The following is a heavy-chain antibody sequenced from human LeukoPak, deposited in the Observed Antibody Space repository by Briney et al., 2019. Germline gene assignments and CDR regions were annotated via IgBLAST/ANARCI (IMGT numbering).Heavy chain of an antibody. J-gene: IGHJ6*02. CDR1: GYTFTGYY. CDR2: INPNSGGT. V-gene: IGHV1-2*02. CDR3: ARESLYSGSYYYYGMDV. Sequence: ASVKVSCKASGYTFTGYYMHWVRQAAGQGLEWMGWINPNSGGTSYAQKFQGRVTMTRDTSISTAYMELSRLRSDDTAVYYCARESLYSGSYYYYGMDVWGQGTTVTVSS. D-gene: IGHD1-26*01.